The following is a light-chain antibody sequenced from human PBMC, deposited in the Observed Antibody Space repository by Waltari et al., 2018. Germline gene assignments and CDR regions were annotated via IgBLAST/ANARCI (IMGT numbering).Light chain of an antibody. Sequence: QSALTQPASVSGSPGQSITISCTGTSSDVGGYNYVSWYQQHPGKAPKLMIYDVNNRPSGVSNRFSGSKSGNTAFLTISGLQAEDEADYYCSSFTSSSTWVFGGGTKLTVL. CDR2: DVN. CDR3: SSFTSSSTWV. CDR1: SSDVGGYNY. J-gene: IGLJ3*02. V-gene: IGLV2-14*03.